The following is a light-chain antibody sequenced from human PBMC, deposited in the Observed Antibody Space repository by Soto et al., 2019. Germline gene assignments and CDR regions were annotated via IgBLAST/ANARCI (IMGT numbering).Light chain of an antibody. V-gene: IGKV3D-15*01. J-gene: IGKJ1*01. CDR1: QSVSSD. Sequence: EIVMTQSPATLSVSPGEGATLSCRASQSVSSDLAWYQQKPGQAPRLLIYGASTRATGIPARFIGSGSETEFTLTITSLQSEDFAVYYCLHYSKWPPWTSGQGTKVEIK. CDR2: GAS. CDR3: LHYSKWPPWT.